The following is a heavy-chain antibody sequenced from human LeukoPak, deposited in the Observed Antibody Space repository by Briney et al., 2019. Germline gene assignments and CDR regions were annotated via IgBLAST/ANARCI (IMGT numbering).Heavy chain of an antibody. CDR2: ISAYNGNT. Sequence: ASVKVSCKASGYTFTSYGISWVRQAPGQGLEWMGLISAYNGNTNYAQKLEGRVTMTTDTSTSTAYMELRSMRSDDTAVYYCARDQNYDFWSGYYPYYYYYMDVWGKGTTVTVSS. D-gene: IGHD3-3*01. V-gene: IGHV1-18*01. J-gene: IGHJ6*03. CDR1: GYTFTSYG. CDR3: ARDQNYDFWSGYYPYYYYYMDV.